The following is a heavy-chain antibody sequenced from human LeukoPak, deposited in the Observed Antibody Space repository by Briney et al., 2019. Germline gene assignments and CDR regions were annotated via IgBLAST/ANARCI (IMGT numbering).Heavy chain of an antibody. Sequence: GGTLRLSRAASGFTFSSYGMHWVRQAPGKGLEWVAVISYDGSNKYYADSVKGRFTISRDNSKNTLYLQMNSLRAEDTAVYYCAKVLSSSWLFDYWGQGTLVTVS. J-gene: IGHJ4*02. V-gene: IGHV3-30*18. CDR1: GFTFSSYG. CDR3: AKVLSSSWLFDY. CDR2: ISYDGSNK. D-gene: IGHD6-13*01.